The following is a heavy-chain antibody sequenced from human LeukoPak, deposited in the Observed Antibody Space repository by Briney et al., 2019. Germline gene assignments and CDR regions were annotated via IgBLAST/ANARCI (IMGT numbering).Heavy chain of an antibody. J-gene: IGHJ4*02. V-gene: IGHV3-13*01. CDR1: GFTFSKDD. CDR2: IGVTGDT. D-gene: IGHD3-22*01. CDR3: VRTSGYLAY. Sequence: PGGSLRLSCAASGFTFSKDDFHWVRQAPGKGLEWVAAIGVTGDTYYADSVKGRFTISRDNSKNTLFPQMNSLRADDTAVYYRVRTSGYLAYWGQGTLVTVSS.